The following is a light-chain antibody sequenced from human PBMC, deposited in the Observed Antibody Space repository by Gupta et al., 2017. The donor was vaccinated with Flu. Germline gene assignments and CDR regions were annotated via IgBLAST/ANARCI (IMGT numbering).Light chain of an antibody. J-gene: IGKJ2*01. V-gene: IGKV1-5*03. CDR1: QSINSW. CDR3: QQYSTYSLYT. CDR2: KAS. Sequence: DIQMTQSPSTLSASVGDRVTIPCRASQSINSWLAWYQQKPGKAPKLLIYKASNLQSGVPSRFSGSESGTEFTLTISCLQPDDFATYYCQQYSTYSLYTFGQGTKVEIK.